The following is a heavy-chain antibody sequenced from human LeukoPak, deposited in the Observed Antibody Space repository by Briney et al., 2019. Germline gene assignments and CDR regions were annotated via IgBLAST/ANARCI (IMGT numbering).Heavy chain of an antibody. Sequence: GGSLSLSCAASGFTFSSYAMSWVRQAPGKGLEWVSAISGSGGSTYYADSVKGRFTISRDNSKNTLYLQMNSLRAEDTAVYYCAHDYGDRQNFDYWGQGTLVTVSS. CDR3: AHDYGDRQNFDY. J-gene: IGHJ4*02. CDR2: ISGSGGST. V-gene: IGHV3-23*01. D-gene: IGHD4-17*01. CDR1: GFTFSSYA.